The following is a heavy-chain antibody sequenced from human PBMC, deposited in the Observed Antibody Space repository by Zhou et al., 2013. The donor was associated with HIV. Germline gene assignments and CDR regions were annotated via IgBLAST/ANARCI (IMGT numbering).Heavy chain of an antibody. CDR1: GGSINNYY. Sequence: QVQLQESGPGLVKPSETLSLTCTVSGGSINNYYWSWIRQPPGKGLEWIGYIYTSGSTNYNPSLQSRVTISIDTSKNQFSLKLYSVTAADTAVYFCARGRHYTSGTDLDKPNWLDPWGQGTLVTVSS. CDR2: IYTSGST. J-gene: IGHJ5*02. CDR3: ARGRHYTSGTDLDKPNWLDP. V-gene: IGHV4-4*09. D-gene: IGHD3-10*01.